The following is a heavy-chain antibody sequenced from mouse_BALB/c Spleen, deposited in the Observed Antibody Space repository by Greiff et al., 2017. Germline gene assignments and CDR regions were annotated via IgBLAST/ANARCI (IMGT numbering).Heavy chain of an antibody. CDR1: GFTFSSFG. V-gene: IGHV5-17*02. J-gene: IGHJ4*01. CDR3: ASYYYGNSFYARDY. D-gene: IGHD1-1*01. Sequence: VQLKESGGGLVQPGGSRKLSCAASGFTFSSFGMHWVRQAPEKGLEWVAYISSGSSTIYYADTVKGRFTISRDYTKNTLFLQRTSLKSEDTARYYCASYYYGNSFYARDYWGEGTTVTVSA. CDR2: ISSGSSTI.